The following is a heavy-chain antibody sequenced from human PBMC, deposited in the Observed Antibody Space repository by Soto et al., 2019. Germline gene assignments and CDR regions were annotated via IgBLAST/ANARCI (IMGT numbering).Heavy chain of an antibody. CDR1: GFTFSGHW. D-gene: IGHD2-2*01. CDR3: AREAGYCSRTSCYRRAFDT. J-gene: IGHJ3*02. CDR2: INTDGGST. V-gene: IGHV3-74*01. Sequence: EVQLVESGGDLVQPGGSLRLSCAASGFTFSGHWMHWVRQVPGKGLVWVSRINTDGGSTSYADSVKGRFTISRDNAKNTLFLQTTGLRVDDTSVYYGAREAGYCSRTSCYRRAFDTWGQGTMVTVSS.